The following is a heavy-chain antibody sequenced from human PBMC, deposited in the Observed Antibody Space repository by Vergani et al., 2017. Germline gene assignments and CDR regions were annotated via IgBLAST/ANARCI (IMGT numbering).Heavy chain of an antibody. CDR1: GFTFGDYA. J-gene: IGHJ4*02. V-gene: IGHV3-15*01. CDR3: TTDVQYDILTGYYPFDY. D-gene: IGHD3-9*01. Sequence: EVQLVESGGGLVQPGRSLRLSCTASGFTFGDYAMSWVRQAPGKGLEWVGRIKSKTDGGTTDYAAPVKGRFTISRDDSKNTLYLQMNSLKTEDTAVYYCTTDVQYDILTGYYPFDYWGQGTLVTVSS. CDR2: IKSKTDGGTT.